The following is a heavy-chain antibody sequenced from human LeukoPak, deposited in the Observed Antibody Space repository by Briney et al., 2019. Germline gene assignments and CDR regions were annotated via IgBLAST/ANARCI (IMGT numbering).Heavy chain of an antibody. Sequence: PSETLSLTCTVSGGSISSYYWGWIRQPPGKGLEWIGSIYYSGSTYYNPSLKSRVTISVDTSKNQFSLKLSSVTAADTAVYYCALGPQLMPPDYWGQGTLVAVSS. CDR2: IYYSGST. D-gene: IGHD2-8*01. J-gene: IGHJ4*02. V-gene: IGHV4-39*01. CDR1: GGSISSYY. CDR3: ALGPQLMPPDY.